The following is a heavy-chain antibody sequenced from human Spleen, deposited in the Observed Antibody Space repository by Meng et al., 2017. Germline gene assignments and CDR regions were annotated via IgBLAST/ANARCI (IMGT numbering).Heavy chain of an antibody. D-gene: IGHD3-10*01. V-gene: IGHV3-9*01. CDR1: GFTFDDYA. CDR2: ITWNSGTI. J-gene: IGHJ6*02. Sequence: SLKISCAASGFTFDDYAMHWVRQAPGKGLEWVSGITWNSGTIGYADSVKGRFTISRDNAKNSLYLQMNSLRAEDTALYYCVKGAGINYYYYYMDVWGQGTTVTVSS. CDR3: VKGAGINYYYYYMDV.